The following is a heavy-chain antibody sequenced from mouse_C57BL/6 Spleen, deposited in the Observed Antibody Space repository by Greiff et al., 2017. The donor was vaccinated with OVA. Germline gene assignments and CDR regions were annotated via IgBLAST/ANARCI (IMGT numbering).Heavy chain of an antibody. J-gene: IGHJ1*03. Sequence: VQLQQSGPELVKPGASVKISCKASGYAFSSSWMNWVKQRPGKGLEWIGRIYPGDGDTNYNGKFKGKATLTADKSSSTAYMQLSSLTSEDSAVYFCARSPNWDVDWYFDVWGTGTTVTVSS. V-gene: IGHV1-82*01. CDR1: GYAFSSSW. CDR2: IYPGDGDT. D-gene: IGHD4-1*02. CDR3: ARSPNWDVDWYFDV.